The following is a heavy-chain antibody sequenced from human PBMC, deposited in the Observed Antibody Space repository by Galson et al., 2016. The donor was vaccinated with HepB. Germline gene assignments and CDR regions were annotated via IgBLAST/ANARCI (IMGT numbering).Heavy chain of an antibody. CDR3: ARGDTAMVSAHYFHYYGMDV. Sequence: QSGAEVKKPGESLKISCKGSGYSFTSYWIGWVRQMPGKGLEWMGVIYPTDSGTRYSPSFQGQVTITADKSISAAYLQWSNLKASDTAMYYCARGDTAMVSAHYFHYYGMDVWGQGTTVTVSS. D-gene: IGHD5-18*01. J-gene: IGHJ6*02. CDR1: GYSFTSYW. V-gene: IGHV5-51*01. CDR2: IYPTDSGT.